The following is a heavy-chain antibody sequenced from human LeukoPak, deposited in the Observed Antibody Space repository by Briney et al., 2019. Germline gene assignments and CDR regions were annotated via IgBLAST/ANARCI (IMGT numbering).Heavy chain of an antibody. CDR3: ARGDHVRIYAESSFDI. Sequence: GASVKVSCKASGYTFTSYAMHWVRQAPVQGLEWMGIINPSGGSTNYAQKSQGRVTMTRDTSTSTVYMELNSLRSEDTAVYYCARGDHVRIYAESSFDIWGQGTMVTVSS. J-gene: IGHJ3*02. D-gene: IGHD5/OR15-5a*01. CDR2: INPSGGST. CDR1: GYTFTSYA. V-gene: IGHV1-46*01.